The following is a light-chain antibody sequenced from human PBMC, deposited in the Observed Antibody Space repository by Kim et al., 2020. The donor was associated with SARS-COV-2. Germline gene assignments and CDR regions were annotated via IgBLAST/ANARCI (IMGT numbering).Light chain of an antibody. CDR3: QQHNDWPLT. J-gene: IGKJ4*01. V-gene: IGKV3-15*01. Sequence: VSPWERAALSCRASQSISTRLAWYQQKLGQAPRLLIYGASTRATCVPARFSGSGSGTEFTLTISSLQSEDFAVYYCQQHNDWPLTFGGGTKVDIK. CDR2: GAS. CDR1: QSISTR.